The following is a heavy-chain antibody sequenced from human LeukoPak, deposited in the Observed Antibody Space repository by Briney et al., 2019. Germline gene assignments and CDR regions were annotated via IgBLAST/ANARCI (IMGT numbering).Heavy chain of an antibody. Sequence: GGSLRLSCAASGFTFSDSYMSWIRQAPGKGLEWISYISDSGNTVYYADSMKGRFTISRDNAKNSLYLQMNNLRAEDTAVYYCATLVDTSMGYYFDYWGQGTLVTVSS. J-gene: IGHJ4*02. CDR3: ATLVDTSMGYYFDY. D-gene: IGHD5-18*01. CDR2: ISDSGNTV. V-gene: IGHV3-11*01. CDR1: GFTFSDSY.